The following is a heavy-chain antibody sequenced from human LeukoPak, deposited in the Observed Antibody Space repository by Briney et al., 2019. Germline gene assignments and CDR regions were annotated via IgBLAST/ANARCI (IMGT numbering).Heavy chain of an antibody. D-gene: IGHD1-26*01. CDR3: ARADHYYSGSYYDY. CDR1: GDTFISYG. J-gene: IGHJ4*02. CDR2: INPNSGGT. Sequence: GASVKVSCKASGDTFISYGISWVRQAPGQGLEWMGRINPNSGGTNYAQKFQGRVTMTRDTSISTAYMELSRLRSDDTAVYYCARADHYYSGSYYDYWGQGTLVTVSS. V-gene: IGHV1-2*06.